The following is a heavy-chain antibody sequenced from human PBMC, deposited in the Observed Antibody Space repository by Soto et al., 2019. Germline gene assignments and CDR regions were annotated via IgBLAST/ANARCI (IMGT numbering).Heavy chain of an antibody. D-gene: IGHD6-13*01. J-gene: IGHJ4*02. CDR3: ARGLGSSWFFL. CDR2: ITDSSDVI. V-gene: IGHV3-48*01. Sequence: GGSLRLSCAASGFSFSTCNMNWVRQAPGRGLEWVSFITDSSDVIRYADSVRGRFTISRDNAKNSLYLQMSSLGAEDTAVYYCARGLGSSWFFLWGQGTLVTVSS. CDR1: GFSFSTCN.